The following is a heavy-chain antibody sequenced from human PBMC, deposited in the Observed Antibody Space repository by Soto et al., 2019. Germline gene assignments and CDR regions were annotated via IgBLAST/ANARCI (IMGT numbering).Heavy chain of an antibody. CDR2: IYYSGST. J-gene: IGHJ6*03. D-gene: IGHD1-7*01. Sequence: PSETLSLTCTVSGGSISSYYWSWIRQPPGKGLEWIGHIYYSGSTNYNPSLKSRVTISVDTSKNQFSLKLSSVTAADTAVYYCARGSMELLLRYYCYMDVWGKGTTVTVSS. CDR1: GGSISSYY. CDR3: ARGSMELLLRYYCYMDV. V-gene: IGHV4-59*01.